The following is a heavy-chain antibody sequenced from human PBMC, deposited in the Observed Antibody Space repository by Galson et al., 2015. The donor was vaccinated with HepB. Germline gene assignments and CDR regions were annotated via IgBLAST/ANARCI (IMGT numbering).Heavy chain of an antibody. J-gene: IGHJ4*02. D-gene: IGHD1-14*01. CDR3: AKPHTYGRYPTIYYFVS. V-gene: IGHV3-30*18. CDR1: GFSFSTSA. Sequence: SLRLSCAASGFSFSTSAMHWVRQAPGKGLEWMAMISDDGRNKYYGDSVKGRFTVSRDNSNNTLYLQMNSLRPEDTAVYFCAKPHTYGRYPTIYYFVSWGQGTLVTVAS. CDR2: ISDDGRNK.